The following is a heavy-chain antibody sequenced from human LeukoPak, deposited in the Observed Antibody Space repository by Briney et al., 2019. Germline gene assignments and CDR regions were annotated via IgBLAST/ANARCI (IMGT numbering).Heavy chain of an antibody. CDR1: GFTFSSYW. V-gene: IGHV3-74*01. Sequence: GGSLRLSCAASGFTFSSYWMHWVRQAPGKGLVWVSRINSDGSSTSYADSVKGRFTISRDNAKDTLYLQMNSLRAEDTAVYYCARDDDYGDYFFDYWGQGTLVIVSS. J-gene: IGHJ4*02. CDR3: ARDDDYGDYFFDY. D-gene: IGHD4-17*01. CDR2: INSDGSST.